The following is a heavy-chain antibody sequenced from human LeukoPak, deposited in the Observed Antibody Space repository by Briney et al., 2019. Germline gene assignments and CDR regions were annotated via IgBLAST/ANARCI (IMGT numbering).Heavy chain of an antibody. Sequence: SETLSLTCTVSGGSMSTYAWSWIRQPPGKGLEYIGYIYHSGSTNYSPSLKSRVTISVDTSKKQFSLKLSSVTAADMAVYYCARGRHGPLNWFDPWGQGILVTVSS. D-gene: IGHD2-8*01. CDR1: GGSMSTYA. J-gene: IGHJ5*02. V-gene: IGHV4-59*01. CDR3: ARGRHGPLNWFDP. CDR2: IYHSGST.